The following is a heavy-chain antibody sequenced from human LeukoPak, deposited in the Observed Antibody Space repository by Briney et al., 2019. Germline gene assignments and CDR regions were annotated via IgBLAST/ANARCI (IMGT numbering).Heavy chain of an antibody. J-gene: IGHJ4*02. D-gene: IGHD3-9*01. Sequence: GRSLRLSCAASGFTFDDYAMHWVRQAPRKGLEWVSGINRSGDDTHYADSVKGRFTISRDNSKNTLYLQMNSLRAEDTAVYYCASPGNTDFDWFDYWGQGTLVTVSS. CDR2: INRSGDDT. CDR3: ASPGNTDFDWFDY. V-gene: IGHV3-23*01. CDR1: GFTFDDYA.